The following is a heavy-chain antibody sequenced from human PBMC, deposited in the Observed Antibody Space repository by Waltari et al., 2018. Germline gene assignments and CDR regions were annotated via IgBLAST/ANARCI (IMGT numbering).Heavy chain of an antibody. J-gene: IGHJ3*02. Sequence: EVQLVESGGGLVKPGGSLRLSCAASGFTFSSHSMNWVRQAPGKGLDVVSYISSSSSYIYYADSVKGRFTISRDNAKNSLYLQMNSLRAEDTAVYYCARDGSYGAFDIWGQGTMVTVSS. D-gene: IGHD1-26*01. CDR2: ISSSSSYI. CDR3: ARDGSYGAFDI. CDR1: GFTFSSHS. V-gene: IGHV3-21*01.